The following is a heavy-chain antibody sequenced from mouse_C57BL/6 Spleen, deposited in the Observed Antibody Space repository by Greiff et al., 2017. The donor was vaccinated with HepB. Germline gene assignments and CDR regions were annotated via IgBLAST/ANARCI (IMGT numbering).Heavy chain of an antibody. CDR1: GFTFSDYG. V-gene: IGHV5-17*01. Sequence: EVQLQESGGGLVKPGGSLKLSCAASGFTFSDYGMHWVRQAPEKGLEWVAYISSGSSTIYYADTVKGRFTISRDNAKNTLFLQMTSLRSEDTAMYYCARDGKNYAMDYWGQGTSVTVSS. CDR3: ARDGKNYAMDY. J-gene: IGHJ4*01. D-gene: IGHD2-1*01. CDR2: ISSGSSTI.